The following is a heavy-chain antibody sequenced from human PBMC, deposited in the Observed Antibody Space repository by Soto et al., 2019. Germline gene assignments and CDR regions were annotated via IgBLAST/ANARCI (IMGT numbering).Heavy chain of an antibody. CDR2: IIPIFGTA. CDR3: ARRAYCGGDCYSGGYYYYGMDV. Sequence: QAQLVQSGAEVKKPGSSVKVSCKASGGTFSSYAISWVRQAPGQGLEWMGGIIPIFGTANYAQKFQGRVTITADESTSTAYMELSSLRSEDTAVYYCARRAYCGGDCYSGGYYYYGMDVWGQGTTVTVSS. D-gene: IGHD2-21*02. V-gene: IGHV1-69*01. J-gene: IGHJ6*02. CDR1: GGTFSSYA.